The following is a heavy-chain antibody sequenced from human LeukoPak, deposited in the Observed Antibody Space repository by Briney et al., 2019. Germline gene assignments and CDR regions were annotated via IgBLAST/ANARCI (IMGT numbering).Heavy chain of an antibody. V-gene: IGHV1-69*04. CDR1: GGTFSSYA. CDR3: ARGNNYYDSSASDY. J-gene: IGHJ4*02. Sequence: SVKVSCKASGGTFSSYAISWVRQAPGQGLEWMGRIIPILGIANYAQKFQGRVTITADKSTSTAYMELSSLRSEDTAVYYCARGNNYYDSSASDYWGQGTLVTVSS. D-gene: IGHD3-22*01. CDR2: IIPILGIA.